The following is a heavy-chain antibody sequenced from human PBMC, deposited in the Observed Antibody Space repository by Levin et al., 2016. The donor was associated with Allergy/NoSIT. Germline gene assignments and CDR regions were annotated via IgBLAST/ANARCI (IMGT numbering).Heavy chain of an antibody. D-gene: IGHD2/OR15-2a*01. CDR1: GFTFSSYA. CDR2: ISGSGGST. Sequence: GESLKISCAASGFTFSSYAMSWVRQAPGKGLEWVSAISGSGGSTYYADSVKGRFTISRDNSKNTLYLQMNSLRAEDTAVYYCATELDYLLVSYYYGMDVWGQGTTVTVSS. J-gene: IGHJ6*02. V-gene: IGHV3-23*01. CDR3: ATELDYLLVSYYYGMDV.